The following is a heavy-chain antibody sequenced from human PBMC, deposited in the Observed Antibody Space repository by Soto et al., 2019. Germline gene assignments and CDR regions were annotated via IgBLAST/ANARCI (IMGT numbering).Heavy chain of an antibody. Sequence: ASVKVSCKASGYTFTDFYVSWVRQAPGQGLQWMGMINPSGGSTSQAQKFQGRVTMTRDTSTSTLYMEVSSLTSDDTAIYYCARGVGNAYSYFGYWG. CDR1: GYTFTDFY. CDR3: ARGVGNAYSYFGY. D-gene: IGHD1-26*01. V-gene: IGHV1-46*01. CDR2: INPSGGST. J-gene: IGHJ4*03.